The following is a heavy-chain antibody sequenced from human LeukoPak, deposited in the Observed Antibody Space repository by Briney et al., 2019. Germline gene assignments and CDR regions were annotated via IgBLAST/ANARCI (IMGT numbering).Heavy chain of an antibody. Sequence: ASVKISCKASGYTFTDYYMHWVQQAPGNGLEWMGRVDPEDGETIYAEKFQGRVTITADTSTDTAYMELSSLRSEDTAVYYCATVQTSGSYYVFDYWGQGTLVTVSS. J-gene: IGHJ4*02. D-gene: IGHD1-26*01. CDR2: VDPEDGET. V-gene: IGHV1-69-2*01. CDR1: GYTFTDYY. CDR3: ATVQTSGSYYVFDY.